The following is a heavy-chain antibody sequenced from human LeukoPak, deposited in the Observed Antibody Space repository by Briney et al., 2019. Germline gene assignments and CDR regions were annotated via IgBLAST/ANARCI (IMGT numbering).Heavy chain of an antibody. CDR2: IYYSGST. D-gene: IGHD3-22*01. Sequence: SETLSLTCTVSGGSISSSSYYWGWIRQPPGKGLEWIGSIYYSGSTNYNPSLKSRVTISVDTSKNQFSLKLSSVTAADTAVYYCARDTQYYDSSGYSTAPYFDLWGRGTLVTVSS. J-gene: IGHJ2*01. CDR1: GGSISSSSYY. CDR3: ARDTQYYDSSGYSTAPYFDL. V-gene: IGHV4-39*07.